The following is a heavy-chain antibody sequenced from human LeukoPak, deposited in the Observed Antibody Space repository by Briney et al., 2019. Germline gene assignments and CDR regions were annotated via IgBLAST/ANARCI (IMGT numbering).Heavy chain of an antibody. V-gene: IGHV3-23*01. Sequence: GGSLGLSCAASGFTFSDYAISWVRQAPGKGLEWVSGISDSGRATYYADSVKGRYTISRDNSKNTVSLQMNSLTAEDTAVYFCARHDSFIPYWGQGTPVTVSP. J-gene: IGHJ4*02. CDR2: ISDSGRAT. D-gene: IGHD5-18*01. CDR3: ARHDSFIPY. CDR1: GFTFSDYA.